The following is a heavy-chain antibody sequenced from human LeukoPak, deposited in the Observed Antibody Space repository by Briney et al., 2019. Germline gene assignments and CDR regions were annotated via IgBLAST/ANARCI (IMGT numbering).Heavy chain of an antibody. V-gene: IGHV3-66*01. CDR1: GFTFSSDA. CDR2: IYTGGKT. Sequence: GGSLRLSCAASGFTFSSDAMSWVRQAPGKGLEWVSVIYTGGKTLYADSVKDRFTISKDNSKNTVYLQMNSLRVEDTAVYYCARDPADAPGDYWGQGTLVTVSS. J-gene: IGHJ4*02. CDR3: ARDPADAPGDY.